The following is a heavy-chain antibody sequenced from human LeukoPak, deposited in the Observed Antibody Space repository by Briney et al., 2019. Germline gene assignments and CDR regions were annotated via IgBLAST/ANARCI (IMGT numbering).Heavy chain of an antibody. Sequence: ASVKVSCKASGYTFTSYYMHWVRQAPGQGLEWMGIINPSGGSTTYTQKFQGRVTMTRDTSTSTVYMELSSLRSEDTAVYYCARGPRITLVRGGQWYYYMDVWGKGTTVTISS. J-gene: IGHJ6*03. CDR2: INPSGGST. CDR3: ARGPRITLVRGGQWYYYMDV. D-gene: IGHD3-10*01. CDR1: GYTFTSYY. V-gene: IGHV1-46*01.